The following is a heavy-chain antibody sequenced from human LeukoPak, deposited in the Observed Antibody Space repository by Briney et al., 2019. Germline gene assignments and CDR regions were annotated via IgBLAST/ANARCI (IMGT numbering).Heavy chain of an antibody. CDR1: GDPFTTYE. Sequence: GASVKVSCKTSGDPFTTYESNCGRQDAGESLEGIVGVHPDTGYADYAQKFQGGVTMTSDNSISTAYMQLSSLRSDDTTVYFCARGTRNDPGSQGTLVTV. V-gene: IGHV1-8*01. J-gene: IGHJ5*02. CDR2: VHPDTGYA. D-gene: IGHD1-14*01. CDR3: ARGTRNDP.